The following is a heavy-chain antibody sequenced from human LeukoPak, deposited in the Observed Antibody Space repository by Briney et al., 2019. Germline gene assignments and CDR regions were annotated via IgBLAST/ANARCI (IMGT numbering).Heavy chain of an antibody. D-gene: IGHD1-26*01. CDR2: ISDDGINK. J-gene: IGHJ3*02. V-gene: IGHV3-30-3*01. Sequence: PGRSLRLSCAASGFTFSNYAMHWVRQAPGKGLEWVAVISDDGINKYYADSVKGRFTISRDNSKNTLYLQMNSLRAEDTAVYYCARDHRTSGSYPEENAFDIWGQGTMVTVSS. CDR3: ARDHRTSGSYPEENAFDI. CDR1: GFTFSNYA.